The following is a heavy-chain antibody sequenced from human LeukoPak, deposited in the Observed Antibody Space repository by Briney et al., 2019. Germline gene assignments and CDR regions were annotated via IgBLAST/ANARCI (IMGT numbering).Heavy chain of an antibody. V-gene: IGHV4-59*01. D-gene: IGHD5-12*01. Sequence: SETLSLTCAVSGGSTSNNYWSWVRQPPGKGLEWIGNIYYSGSTSYNPSLKSRVTISVDTSKNQFSLKLTSVTAADTAVYYCARDRRPPAWIGFDLWGQGTLVTVSS. CDR3: ARDRRPPAWIGFDL. CDR2: IYYSGST. CDR1: GGSTSNNY. J-gene: IGHJ5*02.